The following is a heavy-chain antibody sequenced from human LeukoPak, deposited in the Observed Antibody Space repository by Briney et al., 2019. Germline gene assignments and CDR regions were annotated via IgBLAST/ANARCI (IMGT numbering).Heavy chain of an antibody. J-gene: IGHJ4*02. Sequence: SETLSLTCTVSGGSINNYYWSWIRQPPGKGLEWIGHIYYSGSNKNNPSLKSRVTMTVDMSKNQFSLKLTSVTAADTAMYFCARFGSYFEYWGQGILVTVSS. CDR1: GGSINNYY. CDR3: ARFGSYFEY. V-gene: IGHV4-59*12. CDR2: IYYSGSN. D-gene: IGHD3-10*01.